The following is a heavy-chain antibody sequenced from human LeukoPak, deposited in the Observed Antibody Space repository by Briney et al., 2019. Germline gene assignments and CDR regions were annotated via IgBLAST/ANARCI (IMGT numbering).Heavy chain of an antibody. D-gene: IGHD1-26*01. Sequence: PSETLSLTCTVSGGFISSGSYYWSWIRQPAGKGLEWIGRIYTSGSTNYNPSLKSRVTISVDTSKNQFSLKLSSVTAADTAVYYCARAPYSGSTKGAFDIWGQGTMVTVSS. V-gene: IGHV4-61*02. CDR2: IYTSGST. J-gene: IGHJ3*02. CDR3: ARAPYSGSTKGAFDI. CDR1: GGFISSGSYY.